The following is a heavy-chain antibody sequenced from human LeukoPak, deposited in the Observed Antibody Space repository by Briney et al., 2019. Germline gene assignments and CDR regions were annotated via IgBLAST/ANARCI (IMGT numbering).Heavy chain of an antibody. V-gene: IGHV4-34*01. CDR2: IDHSGST. Sequence: SETLSLTCAVYGGSFSGYYWSWIRQPPGKGLEWIGEIDHSGSTYYNPSLKSRLTISVDTSKNQFSLKLNSVTAADTAVYYCAREGAAPMYYYYMDVWGKGTTVTVSS. D-gene: IGHD2-2*01. J-gene: IGHJ6*03. CDR3: AREGAAPMYYYYMDV. CDR1: GGSFSGYY.